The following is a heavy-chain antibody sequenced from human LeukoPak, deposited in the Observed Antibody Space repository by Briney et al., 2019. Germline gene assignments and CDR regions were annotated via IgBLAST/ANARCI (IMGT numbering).Heavy chain of an antibody. CDR3: ARGIAVAGTDY. V-gene: IGHV3-13*01. CDR2: IGTAGDT. Sequence: GGSPRLSCAASGFTFSNYDMHWVRQAAGKGLEWVSGIGTAGDTYYPGSVKGRFTISRENAKNTLYLQMNSLRAEDTAVYYCARGIAVAGTDYWGQGTLVTVSS. CDR1: GFTFSNYD. J-gene: IGHJ4*02. D-gene: IGHD6-19*01.